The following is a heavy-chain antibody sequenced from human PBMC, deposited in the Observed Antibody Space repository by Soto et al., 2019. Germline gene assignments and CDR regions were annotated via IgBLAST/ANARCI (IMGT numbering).Heavy chain of an antibody. V-gene: IGHV3-23*01. CDR2: ISGSGGST. CDR1: GFTFSSYA. D-gene: IGHD4-4*01. CDR3: AKASKMTTVTLYDY. J-gene: IGHJ4*02. Sequence: PGGSLRLSCAASGFTFSSYAMSWVRQAPGKGLEWVSAISGSGGSTYYADSVKGRFTISRDNSKNTLYLQMNSLRAEDKAVYYCAKASKMTTVTLYDYWGQGTLVTVSS.